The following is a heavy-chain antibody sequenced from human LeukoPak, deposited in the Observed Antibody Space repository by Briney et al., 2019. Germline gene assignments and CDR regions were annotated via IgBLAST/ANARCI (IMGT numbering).Heavy chain of an antibody. CDR2: ISYDGSNK. CDR3: ARVGGCSSTSCYYYYYGMDV. D-gene: IGHD2-2*01. J-gene: IGHJ6*02. CDR1: GFTFSSYA. V-gene: IGHV3-30-3*01. Sequence: GGSLRLSCAASGFTFSSYAMHWVRQAPGKGLEWVAVISYDGSNKYYADSVKGRFTISRDNSKNTLYLQMNSLRAEDTAVYYCARVGGCSSTSCYYYYYGMDVWGQGTTVTVSS.